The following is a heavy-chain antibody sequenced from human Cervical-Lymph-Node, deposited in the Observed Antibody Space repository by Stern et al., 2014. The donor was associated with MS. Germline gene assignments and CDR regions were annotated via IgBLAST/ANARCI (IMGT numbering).Heavy chain of an antibody. CDR2: IIPIIGTA. Sequence: QLAQSGAEVKKPGSSVKVSCQASGGNFNVYAINWLRQAPGQGLEWMGGIIPIIGTANYAQKFQGRATITADESTRTSTMQLSSLRSNDTAVYYCARDGRHTNNYGLDVWGQGTTVTVSS. J-gene: IGHJ6*02. CDR3: ARDGRHTNNYGLDV. V-gene: IGHV1-69*01. CDR1: GGNFNVYA.